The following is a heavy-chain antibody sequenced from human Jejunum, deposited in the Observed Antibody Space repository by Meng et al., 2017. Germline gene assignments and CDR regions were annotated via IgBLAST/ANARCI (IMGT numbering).Heavy chain of an antibody. D-gene: IGHD5-18*01. Sequence: SCVASGFTFSSYAMSWARQAPGKGLEWVSAISESGGTRIYADSVRGRFSISRDNSKNTLFLQMDSLRLEDTAVYYCRGYSYGSWGQGTLVTVSS. CDR1: GFTFSSYA. V-gene: IGHV3-23*01. J-gene: IGHJ5*02. CDR2: ISESGGTR. CDR3: RGYSYGS.